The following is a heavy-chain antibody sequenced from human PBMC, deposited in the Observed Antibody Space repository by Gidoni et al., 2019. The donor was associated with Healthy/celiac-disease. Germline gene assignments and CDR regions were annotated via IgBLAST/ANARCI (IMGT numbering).Heavy chain of an antibody. CDR1: GGPISSFSYY. Sequence: QLQLQESGPGLVKPSDTLSLPCTVLGGPISSFSYYRGWIRQPPGKGLEWIGSIYYSGSTYYNPSLKSRVTISVDTSKNQFSLKLSSVTAADTAVYYCARDHVGIAAAGTHYYGMDVWGQGTTVTVSS. V-gene: IGHV4-39*07. D-gene: IGHD6-13*01. CDR2: IYYSGST. CDR3: ARDHVGIAAAGTHYYGMDV. J-gene: IGHJ6*02.